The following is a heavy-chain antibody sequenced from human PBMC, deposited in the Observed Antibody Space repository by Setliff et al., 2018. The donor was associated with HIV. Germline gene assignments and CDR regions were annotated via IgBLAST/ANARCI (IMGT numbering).Heavy chain of an antibody. J-gene: IGHJ3*02. D-gene: IGHD4-17*01. CDR3: ARVTRLRAAFDI. CDR1: GFTVSSNY. V-gene: IGHV3-53*01. Sequence: GGSLRLSCAASGFTVSSNYMSWVRQAPGKGLEWVSAIYSGGSTYYADSVKGRFTISRDNSKNTLYLQMNSLRAEDTAVYYCARVTRLRAAFDIWGQGTMVTVSS. CDR2: IYSGGST.